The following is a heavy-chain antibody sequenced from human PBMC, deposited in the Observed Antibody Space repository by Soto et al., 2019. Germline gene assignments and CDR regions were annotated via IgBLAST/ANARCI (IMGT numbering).Heavy chain of an antibody. Sequence: QVQLVESGGGVVQPGRSLRLSCAASGFTFSSYGMHWVRQAPGKGLEWVAVISYDGSNKYYADSVKGRFTISRDKSNNTLYLQMNSLRGEDTVVYYSAMQNGWGGQYVMDVWGQGTTVTVSS. CDR1: GFTFSSYG. CDR3: AMQNGWGGQYVMDV. V-gene: IGHV3-30*03. D-gene: IGHD3-3*01. CDR2: ISYDGSNK. J-gene: IGHJ6*02.